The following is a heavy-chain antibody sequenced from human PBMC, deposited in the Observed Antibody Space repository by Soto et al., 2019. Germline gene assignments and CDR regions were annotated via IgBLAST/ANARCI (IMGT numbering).Heavy chain of an antibody. D-gene: IGHD6-13*01. CDR3: AKQVGWLGL. V-gene: IGHV4-4*02. CDR2: MFHSGVT. Sequence: QVQLQESGPGLVKPSGTLSLTCTVSGGSITSSNWWSWVRQPPGKGLEWIGEMFHSGVTNYNSSLKSRVTFSIDKSKNQLSMNLTAVTAADTAVYYCAKQVGWLGLWGQGALVTVSS. J-gene: IGHJ5*02. CDR1: GGSITSSNW.